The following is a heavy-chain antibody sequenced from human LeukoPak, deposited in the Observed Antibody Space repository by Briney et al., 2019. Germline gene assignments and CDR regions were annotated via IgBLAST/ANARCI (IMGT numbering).Heavy chain of an antibody. CDR3: ASVATPLNYFDY. D-gene: IGHD2-15*01. V-gene: IGHV3-7*01. CDR1: GFTFNSYW. J-gene: IGHJ4*02. CDR2: IKQDGSEK. Sequence: GGSLRLSCAASGFTFNSYWMSWVRQAPGKELEWVANIKQDGSEKYYVDSVKGRFTISRDNAKNSLYLQMNSLRAEDTAVYYCASVATPLNYFDYWGQGTLITVSS.